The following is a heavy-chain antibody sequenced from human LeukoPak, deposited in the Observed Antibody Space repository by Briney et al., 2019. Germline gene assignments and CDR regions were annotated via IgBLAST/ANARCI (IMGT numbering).Heavy chain of an antibody. CDR2: ISYDGSNK. CDR1: GFTFSSYG. CDR3: AKSPF. J-gene: IGHJ4*02. V-gene: IGHV3-30*18. Sequence: QPGGSLRLSCAASGFTFSSYGMHWVRQAPGKGLEWVAVISYDGSNKYYADSAKGRFTISRDNSKNTLYLQMNSLRAEDTAVYYCAKSPFWGQGTLVTVSS.